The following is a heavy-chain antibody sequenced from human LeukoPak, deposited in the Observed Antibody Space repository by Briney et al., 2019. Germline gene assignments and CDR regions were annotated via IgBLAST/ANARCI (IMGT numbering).Heavy chain of an antibody. J-gene: IGHJ4*02. CDR3: ARDLGMAGIAPVDY. D-gene: IGHD6-19*01. V-gene: IGHV4-38-2*02. Sequence: SETLSLTCTVSGYSISSGYYWGWTRQSPEKGLEWIGSIYHSGATYYNPSLKSRVIISVDTSKTQFSLKVTSVTAADTAVYYCARDLGMAGIAPVDYWGQGTLVTVSS. CDR2: IYHSGAT. CDR1: GYSISSGYY.